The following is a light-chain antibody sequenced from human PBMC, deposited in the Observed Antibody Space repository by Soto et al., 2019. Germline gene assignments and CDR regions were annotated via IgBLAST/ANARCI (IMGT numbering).Light chain of an antibody. CDR2: EVS. V-gene: IGLV2-14*01. CDR3: SSHTRSSTYV. J-gene: IGLJ1*01. CDR1: SSDIGGYNH. Sequence: QSALTQPASVSGSPGQSITISCTGISSDIGGYNHVSWYQQHPGKAPKLMIYEVSNRPSGVSNRFSGSESGNTASLTISGLQADDEADYYCSSHTRSSTYVFGTGTKLTVL.